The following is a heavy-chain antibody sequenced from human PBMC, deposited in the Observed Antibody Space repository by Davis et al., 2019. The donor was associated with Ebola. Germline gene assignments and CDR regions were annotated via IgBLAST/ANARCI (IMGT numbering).Heavy chain of an antibody. CDR2: INHSGST. J-gene: IGHJ3*02. D-gene: IGHD6-19*01. CDR3: ARLAPWEQWLVTDAFDI. CDR1: GGSIISSSSY. Sequence: SETLSLTCTVSGGSIISSSSYWGWIRQPPGKGLEWIGEINHSGSTNYNPSLKSRVTISVDTSKNQFSLKLSSVTAADTAVYYCARLAPWEQWLVTDAFDIWGQGTMVTVSS. V-gene: IGHV4-39*07.